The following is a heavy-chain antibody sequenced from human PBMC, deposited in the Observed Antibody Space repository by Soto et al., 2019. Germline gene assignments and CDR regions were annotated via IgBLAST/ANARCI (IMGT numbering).Heavy chain of an antibody. CDR1: GGTFSSYT. CDR3: AKDGGVRGLNDAFDI. Sequence: SVKVSCKASGGTFSSYTISWVRQAPGQGLEWMGRIIPILGIANYAQKIQGRVKITADKSTSTDYMELSSLRAEDTSVYHCAKDGGVRGLNDAFDIWGQGTMVTVSS. V-gene: IGHV1-69*04. D-gene: IGHD3-10*01. J-gene: IGHJ3*02. CDR2: IIPILGIA.